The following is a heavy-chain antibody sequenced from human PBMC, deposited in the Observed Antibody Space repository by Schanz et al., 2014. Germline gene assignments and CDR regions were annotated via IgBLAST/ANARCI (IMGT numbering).Heavy chain of an antibody. CDR2: VYYSGST. D-gene: IGHD3-16*01. CDR3: ARGGDYFDY. Sequence: QLQLQESGPGLVKPSETLSLTCTVSGGSISSSSYYWGWIRQPPGKGLEWIGSVYYSGSTYYNPSPRGRFPIPVATSKTQVPLKRTSVTAADTAVYHCARGGDYFDYWGQGTLVTVSS. CDR1: GGSISSSSYY. J-gene: IGHJ4*02. V-gene: IGHV4-39*01.